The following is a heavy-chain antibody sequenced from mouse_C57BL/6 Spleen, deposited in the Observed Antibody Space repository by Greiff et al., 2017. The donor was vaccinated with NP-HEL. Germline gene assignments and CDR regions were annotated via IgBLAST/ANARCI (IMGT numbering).Heavy chain of an antibody. J-gene: IGHJ3*01. D-gene: IGHD2-4*01. CDR1: GYTFTSYG. Sequence: VQLKQSGAELARPGASVKLSCKASGYTFTSYGISWVKQRTGQGLEWIGEIYPRSGNTYYNEKFKGKATLTADKSSSTAYMELRSLTSEDSAVYFCARGGDYDVLAYWGQGTLVTVSA. V-gene: IGHV1-81*01. CDR3: ARGGDYDVLAY. CDR2: IYPRSGNT.